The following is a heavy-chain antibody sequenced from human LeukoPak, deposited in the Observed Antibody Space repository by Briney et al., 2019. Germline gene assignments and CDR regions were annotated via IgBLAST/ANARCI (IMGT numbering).Heavy chain of an antibody. V-gene: IGHV3-48*01. J-gene: IGHJ4*02. Sequence: GGSLTLSCAASGFTFGSYSMNWVRQAPGRGLEGVSYIRSSSTIYYADSVKGRFTICRDNAKNSLYLQMNSLRAEDMALYYCAKGAGAALKYYFDYWGEGTLVTVSS. CDR3: AKGAGAALKYYFDY. D-gene: IGHD1-26*01. CDR1: GFTFGSYS. CDR2: IRSSSTI.